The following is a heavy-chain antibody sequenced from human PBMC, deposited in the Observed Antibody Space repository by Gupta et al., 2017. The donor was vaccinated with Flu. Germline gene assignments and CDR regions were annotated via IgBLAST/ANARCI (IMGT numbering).Heavy chain of an antibody. J-gene: IGHJ6*02. CDR3: ARECSSTSCYGVYYGMDV. CDR2: IYTSGST. CDR1: GGSISSYY. D-gene: IGHD2-2*01. V-gene: IGHV4-4*07. Sequence: QVQLQESGPGLVTPSETLSLTCTVSGGSISSYYWSWIRQPAGKGLEWIGRIYTSGSTNYNPSLKSRVTMSVDTSKNQFSLKLSSVTAADTAVYYCARECSSTSCYGVYYGMDVWGQGTTVTVSS.